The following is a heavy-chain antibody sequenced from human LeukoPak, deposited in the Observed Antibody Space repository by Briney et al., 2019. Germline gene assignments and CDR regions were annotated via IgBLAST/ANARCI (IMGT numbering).Heavy chain of an antibody. CDR1: GFTFSSYA. V-gene: IGHV3-64D*06. D-gene: IGHD3-10*01. Sequence: GGSLRLSCSASGFTFSSYAMHWVRQAPGKGLEYVSAISSNGGSTYYADSVKGRFTISRDNSKNTLYLQMSSLRAEDTAVYYCVRLYYYGSGSYDYWGQGTLVTVSS. CDR3: VRLYYYGSGSYDY. J-gene: IGHJ4*02. CDR2: ISSNGGST.